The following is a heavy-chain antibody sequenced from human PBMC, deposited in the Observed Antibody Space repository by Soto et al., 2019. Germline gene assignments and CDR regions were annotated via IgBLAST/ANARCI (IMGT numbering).Heavy chain of an antibody. CDR2: ISSGSKTI. J-gene: IGHJ4*02. CDR3: AREDILGARSFDY. Sequence: GGSLRLSCAASGFTFSGYSMNWIRQAPGKGLEWISYISSGSKTIFYADSVKGRFSVSRDNAKNSQYLQMNSLRDEDTAVYFCAREDILGARSFDYWGQGXMVTVYS. CDR1: GFTFSGYS. V-gene: IGHV3-48*02. D-gene: IGHD1-26*01.